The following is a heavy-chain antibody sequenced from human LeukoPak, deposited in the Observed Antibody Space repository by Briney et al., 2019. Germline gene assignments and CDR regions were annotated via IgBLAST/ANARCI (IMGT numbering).Heavy chain of an antibody. D-gene: IGHD1-26*01. V-gene: IGHV1-69*13. CDR2: IIPIFGTA. J-gene: IGHJ5*02. CDR1: GGTFNSYA. CDR3: ARGDSGSHPDNWFDP. Sequence: ASVKVSCKASGGTFNSYAISWVRQAPGPGLEWMGGIIPIFGTANYAQKFQGRVTITADESTSTVYMELNSLRSEDTAVYYCARGDSGSHPDNWFDPWGQGTLVTVSS.